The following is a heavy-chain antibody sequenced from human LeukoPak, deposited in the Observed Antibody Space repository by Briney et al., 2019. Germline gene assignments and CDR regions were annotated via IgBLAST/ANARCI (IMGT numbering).Heavy chain of an antibody. Sequence: SETLSLTCTVSGGSISSYYLSWIRQPPGKGLEGIGYIYYSGSTNYNPSLKSRVTISVDTSKNQFSLKLSSVTAADTAVYYCARGVAAAGTIGFDYWGQGTLVTVSS. J-gene: IGHJ4*02. CDR1: GGSISSYY. CDR2: IYYSGST. CDR3: ARGVAAAGTIGFDY. V-gene: IGHV4-59*08. D-gene: IGHD6-13*01.